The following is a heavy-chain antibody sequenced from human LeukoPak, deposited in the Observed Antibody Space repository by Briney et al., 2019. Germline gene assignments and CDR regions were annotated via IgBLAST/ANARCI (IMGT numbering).Heavy chain of an antibody. CDR1: GFTFSSYA. J-gene: IGHJ4*02. V-gene: IGHV3-23*01. D-gene: IGHD3-9*01. CDR3: AKDLAHDYDILTGYSD. CDR2: ISGSGGST. Sequence: GGSLRLSCAASGFTFSSYAMSWVRQAPGKGLEWVSAISGSGGSTYCADSVKGRFTISRDNSKNTLYLQMNSLRAEDTAVYYCAKDLAHDYDILTGYSDWGQGTLVTVSS.